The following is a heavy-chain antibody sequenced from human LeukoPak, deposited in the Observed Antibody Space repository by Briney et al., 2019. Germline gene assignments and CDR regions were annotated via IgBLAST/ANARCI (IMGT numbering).Heavy chain of an antibody. D-gene: IGHD3-22*01. Sequence: ASVKVSCKVSGYTLTELSMHWVRQAPGKGLEWMGGFDPEDGETIYAQKFQGRVTMTEDTSTDTAYMELSSLRSEDTAVYYCAGRDSQYYDSSGSLVYYYYGMDVWGQGTTVTVSS. CDR2: FDPEDGET. CDR3: AGRDSQYYDSSGSLVYYYYGMDV. CDR1: GYTLTELS. V-gene: IGHV1-24*01. J-gene: IGHJ6*02.